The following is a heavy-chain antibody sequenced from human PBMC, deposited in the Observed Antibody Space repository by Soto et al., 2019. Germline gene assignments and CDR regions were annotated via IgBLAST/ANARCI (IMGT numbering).Heavy chain of an antibody. V-gene: IGHV3-23*01. CDR1: GFTFSSYA. D-gene: IGHD6-19*01. CDR3: ANGVSSGWSTPSDV. Sequence: GGALRLSRAASGFTFSSYAMGLVRPAPGKGLEWVSAISGSGGSTYYADSVKGRFTISRDNSKNALYLQMNSLRAEDTAVYYCANGVSSGWSTPSDVWGQGTLVTVSS. J-gene: IGHJ4*02. CDR2: ISGSGGST.